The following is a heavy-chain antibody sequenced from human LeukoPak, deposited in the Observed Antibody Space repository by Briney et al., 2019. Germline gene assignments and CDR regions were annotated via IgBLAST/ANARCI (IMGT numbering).Heavy chain of an antibody. J-gene: IGHJ5*02. CDR3: TGGGLVRGTLHWFDP. D-gene: IGHD3-10*01. Sequence: SQTLSLTCAISGDSVSGGSAGWNWIRQSPSRGLEWLGRIYYRSKWYSDYAISLKSRITINPDPSRNQFSLQLNSVTHDDTAVYYCTGGGLVRGTLHWFDPWGQGTLVTVSS. CDR2: IYYRSKWYS. CDR1: GDSVSGGSAG. V-gene: IGHV6-1*01.